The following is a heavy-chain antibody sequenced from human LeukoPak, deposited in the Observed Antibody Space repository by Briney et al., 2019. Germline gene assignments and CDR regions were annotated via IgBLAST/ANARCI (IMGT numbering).Heavy chain of an antibody. CDR1: GFTFSSYD. CDR3: ARDMRNYYGPDYYYYYGMDV. J-gene: IGHJ6*02. D-gene: IGHD3-10*01. V-gene: IGHV3-13*01. Sequence: QPGGSLRLSCAASGFTFSSYDMHWVRQATGKGLEWVSAIGTAGDTYYPGSVKGRFTISRENAKNSLYLQMNSLRAGDTAVYYCARDMRNYYGPDYYYYYGMDVWGQGTTVTVSS. CDR2: IGTAGDT.